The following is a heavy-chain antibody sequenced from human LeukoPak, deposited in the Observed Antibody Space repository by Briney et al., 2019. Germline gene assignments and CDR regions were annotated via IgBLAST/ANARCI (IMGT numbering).Heavy chain of an antibody. CDR3: ARDSTRRDGYNAY. Sequence: ASVKVSCKASGYTTTSYGISLVRQAPGQGLEWMGRIIPILGIANYAQKFQGRVTITADKSTSTAYMELGSLRSEDTAVYYCARDSTRRDGYNAYWGQGTLVTVSS. CDR1: GYTTTSYG. V-gene: IGHV1-69*04. CDR2: IIPILGIA. D-gene: IGHD5-12*01. J-gene: IGHJ4*02.